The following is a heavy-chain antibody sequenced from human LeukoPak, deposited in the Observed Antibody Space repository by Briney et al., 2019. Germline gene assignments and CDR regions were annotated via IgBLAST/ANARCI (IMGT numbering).Heavy chain of an antibody. CDR2: IYSGGST. CDR3: ARDAGYCGGGNCCSDGAIDY. J-gene: IGHJ4*02. CDR1: GFTVSRNY. V-gene: IGHV3-53*01. Sequence: GGSLRLSCAASGFTVSRNYMSWVRQAPGKGLEWVSIIYSGGSTYYADSVKGRFTISRDNSKNTLYLQMNSLRAEDTAVYYCARDAGYCGGGNCCSDGAIDYWGQGTLVTVSS. D-gene: IGHD2-15*01.